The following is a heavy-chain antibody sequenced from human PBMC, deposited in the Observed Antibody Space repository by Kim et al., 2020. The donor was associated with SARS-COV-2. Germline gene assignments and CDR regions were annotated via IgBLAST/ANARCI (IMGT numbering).Heavy chain of an antibody. D-gene: IGHD6-13*01. CDR1: GFIFSSYA. CDR3: AKDWGSSPFRYFDL. CDR2: ISGSGDNT. J-gene: IGHJ2*01. Sequence: RGSLRLSCAASGFIFSSYAMSWVRQAPGKGLEWVSAISGSGDNTYYGDSVKGRFSISRDNSRYTLYLRLNGLRAEDTAVYYCAKDWGSSPFRYFDLWGRGTLVTVSS. V-gene: IGHV3-23*01.